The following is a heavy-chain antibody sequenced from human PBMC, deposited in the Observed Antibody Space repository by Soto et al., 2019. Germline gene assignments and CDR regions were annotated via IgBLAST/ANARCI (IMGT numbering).Heavy chain of an antibody. V-gene: IGHV3-30*03. CDR2: MSFDGSYE. Sequence: QVQLVESGGGVVQPGTSLRLSCAASGFTFSSYGMHWVRQAPGKGLEWVAVMSFDGSYEYYADSVKGRFTISRDNSKSTLFLQVNSLRPEDTAVYYCARGGPSGFDNWGQGTLVTVSS. J-gene: IGHJ4*02. CDR1: GFTFSSYG. CDR3: ARGGPSGFDN.